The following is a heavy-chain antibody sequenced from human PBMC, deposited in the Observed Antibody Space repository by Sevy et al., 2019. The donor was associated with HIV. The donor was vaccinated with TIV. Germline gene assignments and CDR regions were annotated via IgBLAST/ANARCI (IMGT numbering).Heavy chain of an antibody. CDR2: IYYNGHI. Sequence: SETLSLTCTVSGGSITSLYWNWIRQPPGKGLEWIANIYYNGHINYNPSLKSRVTLSLETTNNQFSLRLSSVTAADTAMYYCAGENAWGRGYSWGQGTLVTVSS. J-gene: IGHJ4*02. CDR1: GGSITSLY. D-gene: IGHD1-26*01. CDR3: AGENAWGRGYS. V-gene: IGHV4-59*08.